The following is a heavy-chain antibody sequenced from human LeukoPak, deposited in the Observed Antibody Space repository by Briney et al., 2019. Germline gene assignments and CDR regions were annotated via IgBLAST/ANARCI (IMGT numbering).Heavy chain of an antibody. J-gene: IGHJ3*02. Sequence: GGSLRLSCATSGFTFTAFAMSWVRRAPGKGLEWVSTITDYGGTTYYADSVKGRFTISRDNSKNTLYVQMSSLRAEDTAMYYCARDSYDRSAAKTGFDIWGQGTMVTVSS. V-gene: IGHV3-23*01. CDR1: GFTFTAFA. CDR2: ITDYGGTT. CDR3: ARDSYDRSAAKTGFDI. D-gene: IGHD3-22*01.